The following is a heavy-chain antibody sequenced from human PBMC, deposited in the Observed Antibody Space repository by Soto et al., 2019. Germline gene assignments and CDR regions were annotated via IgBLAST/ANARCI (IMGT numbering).Heavy chain of an antibody. CDR1: GYPFTSYA. CDR2: MNGGNGNK. CDR3: ARSAPPLDY. V-gene: IGHV1-3*01. Sequence: QVQLVQSGAEVKKPGASVKVSCKASGYPFTSYAMHWVRQAPGQRLELMGWMNGGNGNKKYSQKFQATVTITSDTSASTAYMELSSLRSEDTAVYYCARSAPPLDYWGQGTLVTVSS. J-gene: IGHJ4*02.